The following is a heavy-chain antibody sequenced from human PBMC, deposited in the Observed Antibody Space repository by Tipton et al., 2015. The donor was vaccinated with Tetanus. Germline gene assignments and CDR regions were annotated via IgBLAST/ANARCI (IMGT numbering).Heavy chain of an antibody. Sequence: GLVKPSETLSLTCAVSGGSLSDYYWSWIRQSPGKGLEWIGEINEGGSTNYNPSLESRVSISVDTSKHRFSLKVNSLIAADTATYYCARWIGVIPVTGSDAFDVWGPGAMVSVSS. CDR3: ARWIGVIPVTGSDAFDV. CDR2: INEGGST. D-gene: IGHD3-16*01. V-gene: IGHV4-34*01. J-gene: IGHJ3*01. CDR1: GGSLSDYY.